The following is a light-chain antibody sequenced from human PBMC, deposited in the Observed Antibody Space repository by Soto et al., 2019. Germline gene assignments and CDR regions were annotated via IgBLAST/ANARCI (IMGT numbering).Light chain of an antibody. Sequence: DIQMTQSPSSLSASVGDRVTITCQASQDIAKYLNWYQQKPGNAPKLLIYDASELHAGAPSRFSGRGSGTDFTFTISSVKPEDFATYYCQQYDDLLSFGGGTKVEIK. V-gene: IGKV1-33*01. CDR1: QDIAKY. J-gene: IGKJ4*01. CDR3: QQYDDLLS. CDR2: DAS.